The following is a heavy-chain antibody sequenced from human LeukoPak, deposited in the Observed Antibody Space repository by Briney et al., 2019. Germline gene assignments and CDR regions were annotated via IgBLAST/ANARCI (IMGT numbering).Heavy chain of an antibody. CDR2: IYYSGST. Sequence: KPSETLSLTCTVSGGSISSYYWSWIRQPPGKGLEWIGYIYYSGSTNYNPSLKSRVTISVDTSKNQFSLKLSSVTAADTAVYYCARGWGDSSGWLPENYFDYWGQGTLVTVSS. CDR3: ARGWGDSSGWLPENYFDY. J-gene: IGHJ4*02. V-gene: IGHV4-59*01. CDR1: GGSISSYY. D-gene: IGHD6-19*01.